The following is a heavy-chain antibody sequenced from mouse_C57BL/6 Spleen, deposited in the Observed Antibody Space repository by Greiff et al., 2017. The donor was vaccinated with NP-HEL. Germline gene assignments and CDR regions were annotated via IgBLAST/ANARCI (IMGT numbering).Heavy chain of an antibody. V-gene: IGHV1-82*01. D-gene: IGHD2-4*01. J-gene: IGHJ1*03. CDR1: GYAFSSSW. CDR2: IYPGDGDT. Sequence: VQVVESGPELVKPGASVKISCKASGYAFSSSWMNWVKQRPGKGLEWIGRIYPGDGDTNYNGKFKGKATLTADKSSSTAYMQLSSLTSEDSAVYFCASPYDYDGDWYFDVWGTGTTVTVSS. CDR3: ASPYDYDGDWYFDV.